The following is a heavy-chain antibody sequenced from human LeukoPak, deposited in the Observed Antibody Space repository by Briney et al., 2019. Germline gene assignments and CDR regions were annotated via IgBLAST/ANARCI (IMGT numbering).Heavy chain of an antibody. CDR2: IRSKAFGGTP. CDR1: GFTFDDYA. D-gene: IGHD4-17*01. V-gene: IGHV3-49*03. Sequence: GGSLRLSCSASGFTFDDYAVSWFRQAPGMGLEWVGFIRSKAFGGTPEYAASVRGRFTISRDDSKSIAYLQMNSLKTEDTAVYYCTRNTVTVHFDYWSQGTLVTVSS. CDR3: TRNTVTVHFDY. J-gene: IGHJ4*02.